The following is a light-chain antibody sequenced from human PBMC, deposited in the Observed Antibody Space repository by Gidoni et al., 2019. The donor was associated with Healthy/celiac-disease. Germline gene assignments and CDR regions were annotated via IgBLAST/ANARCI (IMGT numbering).Light chain of an antibody. CDR1: QSISSY. CDR3: QQSYSTLGT. Sequence: DIQMTQSPSSLSASVGDRVTITCRASQSISSYLNWYQQKPGKAPKLLIYAASSLQSGVPSRFSRSGSGTDFTLTISSLQPEDFATYYCQQSYSTLGTFGQGTKVEI. V-gene: IGKV1-39*01. CDR2: AAS. J-gene: IGKJ1*01.